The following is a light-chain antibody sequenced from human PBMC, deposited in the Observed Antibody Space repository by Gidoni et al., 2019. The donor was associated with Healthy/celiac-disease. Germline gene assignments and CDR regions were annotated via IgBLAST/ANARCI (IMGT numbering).Light chain of an antibody. J-gene: IGLJ2*01. CDR1: SRDVVGYNY. Sequence: QSALTQRAAVSGSTGQSITISCTRTSRDVVGYNYVSWYPQHPGNAPTLMIYEVSTPPSGVSNRFAGSTSGNMASLTLSGLQAEDEADYYCSSYTSSSSVVFGGATKLTVL. V-gene: IGLV2-14*01. CDR3: SSYTSSSSVV. CDR2: EVS.